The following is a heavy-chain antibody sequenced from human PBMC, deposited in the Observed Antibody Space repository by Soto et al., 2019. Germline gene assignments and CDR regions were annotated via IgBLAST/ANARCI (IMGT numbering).Heavy chain of an antibody. J-gene: IGHJ4*02. CDR1: GFTLTELS. D-gene: IGHD3-9*01. CDR3: ATGGYFDWFRTPTPEDY. V-gene: IGHV1-24*01. CDR2: FDPEDGET. Sequence: QVQLVQSGAEVKKPGASVKVSCKVSGFTLTELSMHWVRQAPGKGLEWMGGFDPEDGETIYAQKFQGRVTMTEDTSTDTAYMELSSLRSEDTAVYYCATGGYFDWFRTPTPEDYWGQGTLVTVSS.